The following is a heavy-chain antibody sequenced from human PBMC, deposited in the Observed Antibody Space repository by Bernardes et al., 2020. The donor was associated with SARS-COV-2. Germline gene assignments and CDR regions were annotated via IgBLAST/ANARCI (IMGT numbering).Heavy chain of an antibody. CDR1: GFTFSSYG. CDR2: IWYDGSNK. V-gene: IGHV3-33*08. D-gene: IGHD6-19*01. Sequence: SLRLSCAASGFTFSSYGMHWVRQAPGKGLEWVAVIWYDGSNKYYADSVKGRFTISRDNSKNTLYLQMNSLRAEDTAVYYCARDAGWPYYFDYWGQGTLVTVSS. J-gene: IGHJ4*02. CDR3: ARDAGWPYYFDY.